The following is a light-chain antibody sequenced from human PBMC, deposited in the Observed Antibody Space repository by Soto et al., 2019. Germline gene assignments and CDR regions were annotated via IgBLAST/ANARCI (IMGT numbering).Light chain of an antibody. CDR1: QSVSSY. Sequence: EIVLTQSPATLSLSPAERATLSCRASQSVSSYLAWYQQKPGQAPRLLLYDASNRATGIPARFSGSGSGTDFTLTISSLEPEDFAVYYCQQRSNWPLTFGGGTKVEIK. V-gene: IGKV3-11*01. J-gene: IGKJ4*01. CDR2: DAS. CDR3: QQRSNWPLT.